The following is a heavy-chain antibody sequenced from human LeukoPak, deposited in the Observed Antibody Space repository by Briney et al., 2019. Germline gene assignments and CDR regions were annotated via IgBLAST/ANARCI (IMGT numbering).Heavy chain of an antibody. CDR2: ISGSGGST. CDR1: GFTFSSYG. V-gene: IGHV3-23*01. J-gene: IGHJ4*02. Sequence: GGTLRLSCAASGFTFSSYGMSWVRQAPGKGLEWVSAISGSGGSTYYADSVKGRFTISRDNSKNTLYLQMNSLRAEDTAVYYCAKDSGLYSLGYWGQGTLVTVSS. CDR3: AKDSGLYSLGY. D-gene: IGHD2-15*01.